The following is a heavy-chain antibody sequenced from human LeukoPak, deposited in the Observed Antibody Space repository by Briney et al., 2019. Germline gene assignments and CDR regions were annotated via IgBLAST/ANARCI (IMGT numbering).Heavy chain of an antibody. Sequence: GGSLRLSCAASGFTFSSYSMNWVRQAPGKGLEWVSSISSSSSYIYYADSVKGRFTISRDNAKNSLYLQMNSLRAEDTAVYYCASEYCSSTSCYPNWGQGTLVTVSS. J-gene: IGHJ4*02. CDR1: GFTFSSYS. CDR2: ISSSSSYI. V-gene: IGHV3-21*01. CDR3: ASEYCSSTSCYPN. D-gene: IGHD2-2*01.